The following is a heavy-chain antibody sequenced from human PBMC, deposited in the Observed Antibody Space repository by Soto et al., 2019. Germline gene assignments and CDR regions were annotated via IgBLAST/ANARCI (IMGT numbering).Heavy chain of an antibody. D-gene: IGHD1-7*01. J-gene: IGHJ6*02. V-gene: IGHV1-69*12. CDR3: AGPPELTRIYYYSGMDV. CDR2: IIPIFGTA. Sequence: QVQLVQSGAEVKKPGSSVKVSCKDSGGTFSSYAISWVRQAPGQGLEWMGGIIPIFGTANYAQKFQGRVTITADESTSTAYMALSSLRSEDTAVYYCAGPPELTRIYYYSGMDVWGQGTTVTVS. CDR1: GGTFSSYA.